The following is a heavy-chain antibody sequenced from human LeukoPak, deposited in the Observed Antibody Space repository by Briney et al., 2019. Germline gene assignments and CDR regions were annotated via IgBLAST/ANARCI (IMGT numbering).Heavy chain of an antibody. CDR2: ISGSGGST. V-gene: IGHV3-23*01. Sequence: PGRSLRLSCAASGFTFSSYAMSWVRQAPGKGLEWVSAISGSGGSTYYADSVKGRFTISRDNSKNTLYLQMNSLRAEDTAVYYCAKDGQYCSGGSCPPAKYYFDCWGQGTLVTVSS. CDR1: GFTFSSYA. D-gene: IGHD2-15*01. CDR3: AKDGQYCSGGSCPPAKYYFDC. J-gene: IGHJ4*02.